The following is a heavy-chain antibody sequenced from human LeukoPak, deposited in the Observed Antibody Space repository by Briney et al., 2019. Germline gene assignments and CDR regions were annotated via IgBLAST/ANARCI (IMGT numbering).Heavy chain of an antibody. J-gene: IGHJ6*03. CDR1: GFRFSNHG. CDR3: AKRDGGNSYYYYYMDV. Sequence: PGGSLRLSCAGSGFRFSNHGMNWVRQAPGKGLEWVSGISPRGDITYYADSVKGRFTISRDNSKNTLYLQMNSLRVEDTAVYYCAKRDGGNSYYYYYMDVWGKGTTVTVSS. V-gene: IGHV3-23*01. CDR2: ISPRGDIT. D-gene: IGHD4-23*01.